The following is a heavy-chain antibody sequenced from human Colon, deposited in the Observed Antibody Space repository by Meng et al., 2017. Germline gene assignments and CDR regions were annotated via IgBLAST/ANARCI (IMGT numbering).Heavy chain of an antibody. CDR1: GGAFSGFS. Sequence: QVHIQQGAPGLLKPSDTLSLPCAVSGGAFSGFSWSWIRQPPGKGLEWIGEIDHFGISNYNSSLKGRLTMSVDTSKKQISLTLTSVTAADTAVYYCATGLRHGDWFDPWGPGTLVTVSS. CDR2: IDHFGIS. CDR3: ATGLRHGDWFDP. J-gene: IGHJ5*02. V-gene: IGHV4-34*02. D-gene: IGHD4-17*01.